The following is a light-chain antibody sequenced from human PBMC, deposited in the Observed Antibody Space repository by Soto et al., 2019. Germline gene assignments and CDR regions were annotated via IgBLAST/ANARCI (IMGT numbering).Light chain of an antibody. CDR2: NVG. Sequence: QSVLTQSASVXASPGQSITISCTGTSSDVGGYNYVSWYQQFPGKVPKLLIYNVGNRPSGVSNRFSGSKSGKTAYMTISGLQAEDEADYFCTSSTSGSLYVFGTGTKVTDL. J-gene: IGLJ1*01. CDR3: TSSTSGSLYV. CDR1: SSDVGGYNY. V-gene: IGLV2-14*01.